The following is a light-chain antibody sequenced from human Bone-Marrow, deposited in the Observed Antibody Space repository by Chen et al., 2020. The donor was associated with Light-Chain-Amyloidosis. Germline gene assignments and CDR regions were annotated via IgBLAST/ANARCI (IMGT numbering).Light chain of an antibody. V-gene: IGKV1-39*01. CDR2: AAS. J-gene: IGKJ2*01. Sequence: DIQMTQSPSSLSASVGDRVTITCRASQSISSYLNWYQQKPGKAPKLLIYAASSLQSGVPSRFSGSGSVTDFTLTISSRQPEDFATYYCQQSYSTPYTFGQGTKLEIK. CDR3: QQSYSTPYT. CDR1: QSISSY.